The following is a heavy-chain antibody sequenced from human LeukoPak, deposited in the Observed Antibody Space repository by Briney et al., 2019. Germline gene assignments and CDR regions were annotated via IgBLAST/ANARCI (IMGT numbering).Heavy chain of an antibody. CDR1: GYTLTELS. J-gene: IGHJ3*02. V-gene: IGHV1-24*01. CDR2: FDPEDGET. D-gene: IGHD3-22*01. Sequence: ASVKVSCKVSGYTLTELSMHWVRQAPRQGLELVGGFDPEDGETIYAQKFQGRVTMTEDTSTDTAYMELSSLRSEDTAVYYCATGQPLYDSSGEEAFDIWGQGTMVTVSS. CDR3: ATGQPLYDSSGEEAFDI.